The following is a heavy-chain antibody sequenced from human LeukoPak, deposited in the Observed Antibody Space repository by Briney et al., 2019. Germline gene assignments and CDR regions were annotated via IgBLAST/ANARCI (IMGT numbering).Heavy chain of an antibody. D-gene: IGHD3-16*01. Sequence: SETLSLTCTVSGGSIRSYYWSWIRQPPGKGLEWIGYVYYTGNTNYSPSLKSRVTISVDTSKNQFSLRLSSVTAADTAVYYCANYDGAPWYWGQGTLVTVSS. CDR2: VYYTGNT. CDR1: GGSIRSYY. V-gene: IGHV4-59*08. CDR3: ANYDGAPWY. J-gene: IGHJ4*02.